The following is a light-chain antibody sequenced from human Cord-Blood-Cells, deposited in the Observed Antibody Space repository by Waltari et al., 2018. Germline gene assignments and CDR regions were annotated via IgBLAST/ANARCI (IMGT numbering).Light chain of an antibody. CDR3: QQSYSTPLVT. Sequence: DIQMTQSPSSLSASVGDRVTITCRASQSISSYLNWYQQKPGKAPKLLIYAASCLQSGVPSRFSGSGSGTDFTLTISSLQPEDFATYYCQQSYSTPLVTFGGGTKVEIK. CDR1: QSISSY. V-gene: IGKV1-39*01. CDR2: AAS. J-gene: IGKJ4*01.